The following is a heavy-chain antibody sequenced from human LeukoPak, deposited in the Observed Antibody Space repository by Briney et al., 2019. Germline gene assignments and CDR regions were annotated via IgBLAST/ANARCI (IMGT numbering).Heavy chain of an antibody. Sequence: GGSLRLSCAASGFTFSSYWMSWVRQAPGKGLEWVANIKKDASDKYYVDSVKGRFTISRDNAKNSLFLQMDSLRVEDTAVYYCVGGPGYWGQGTLVIVSS. CDR1: GFTFSSYW. J-gene: IGHJ4*02. CDR3: VGGPGY. V-gene: IGHV3-7*01. CDR2: IKKDASDK. D-gene: IGHD3-10*01.